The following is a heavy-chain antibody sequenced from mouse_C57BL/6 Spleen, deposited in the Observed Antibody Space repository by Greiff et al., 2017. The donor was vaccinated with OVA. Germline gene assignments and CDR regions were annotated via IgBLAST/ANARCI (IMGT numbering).Heavy chain of an antibody. V-gene: IGHV1-26*01. CDR3: AREGYDDGIYYYAMDY. J-gene: IGHJ4*01. CDR1: GYTFTDYY. D-gene: IGHD2-2*01. CDR2: INPNNGGT. Sequence: VQLQQSGPELVKPGASVKISCKASGYTFTDYYMNWVKQSHGKSLEWIGDINPNNGGTSYNQKFKGKATLTVDKSSSTAYMELRSLTSEDSAVYYCAREGYDDGIYYYAMDYWGQGTSVTVSS.